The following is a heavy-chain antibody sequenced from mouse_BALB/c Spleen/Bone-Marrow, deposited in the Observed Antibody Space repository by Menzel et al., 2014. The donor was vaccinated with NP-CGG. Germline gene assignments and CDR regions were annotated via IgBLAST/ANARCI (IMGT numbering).Heavy chain of an antibody. Sequence: EVKLVESGGGLVQPGGSRKLSCAASGFTFSNFGMHWFRQSPEKGLEWVAFVSTGSTIIYYADTVKGRFTISRDSPENTLFLQMTSLRSEDTAIYYCARSHFYGNYFDYWGQGTTLTVSS. CDR1: GFTFSNFG. V-gene: IGHV5-17*02. J-gene: IGHJ2*01. D-gene: IGHD2-1*01. CDR3: ARSHFYGNYFDY. CDR2: VSTGSTII.